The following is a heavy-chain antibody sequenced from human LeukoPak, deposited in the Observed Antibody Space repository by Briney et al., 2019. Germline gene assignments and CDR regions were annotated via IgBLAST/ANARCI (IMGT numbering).Heavy chain of an antibody. J-gene: IGHJ4*02. CDR2: ISSSSTYI. D-gene: IGHD5-12*01. Sequence: PGGSLRLSCAASGFTFSRYTMNWVRQAPGRGLEWVSSISSSSTYIYYADSVKGRFTISRDNAKNSLCLQMNSLRAEDTAVYYCARDPRYSGYDHHFDYWGQGTLVTVSS. V-gene: IGHV3-21*01. CDR3: ARDPRYSGYDHHFDY. CDR1: GFTFSRYT.